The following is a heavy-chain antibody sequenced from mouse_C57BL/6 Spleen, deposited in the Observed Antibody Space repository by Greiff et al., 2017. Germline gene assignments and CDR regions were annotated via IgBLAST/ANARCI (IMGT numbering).Heavy chain of an antibody. J-gene: IGHJ2*01. D-gene: IGHD1-1*01. CDR3: ARRDFTTLVATDYFDY. CDR1: GYTFTSYW. Sequence: VQLQQPGAELVMPGASVKLSCKASGYTFTSYWMHWVKQRPGQGLEWIGEIDPSDSYTNYNQKFKGKSTLTVDKSSSTAYMQLSSLTSEDSAVYYCARRDFTTLVATDYFDYWGQGTTLTVSS. V-gene: IGHV1-69*01. CDR2: IDPSDSYT.